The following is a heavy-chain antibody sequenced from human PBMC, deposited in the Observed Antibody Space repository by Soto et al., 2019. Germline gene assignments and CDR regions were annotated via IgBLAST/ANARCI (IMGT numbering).Heavy chain of an antibody. V-gene: IGHV3-53*01. CDR1: GFTVSSNY. Sequence: GGSLRLSCAASGFTVSSNYMSWVRQAPGKGLEWVSVIYSGGSTYYADSVKGRFTISRDNSKNTLYLQMNSLRAEDTAIYYCVRGDNWSDEASDYWGQGTLVTVSS. CDR3: VRGDNWSDEASDY. J-gene: IGHJ4*02. D-gene: IGHD1-1*01. CDR2: IYSGGST.